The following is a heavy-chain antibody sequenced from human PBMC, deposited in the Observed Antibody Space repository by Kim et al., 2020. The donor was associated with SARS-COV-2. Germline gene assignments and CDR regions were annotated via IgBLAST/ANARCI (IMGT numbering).Heavy chain of an antibody. D-gene: IGHD3-10*01. J-gene: IGHJ4*02. Sequence: YVDSVKGRFTMSSDNAKNSLYLQMNSLGTEDTAIYYCAALDSVQVPGGIWGQGTLVTVSS. CDR3: AALDSVQVPGGI. V-gene: IGHV3-48*03.